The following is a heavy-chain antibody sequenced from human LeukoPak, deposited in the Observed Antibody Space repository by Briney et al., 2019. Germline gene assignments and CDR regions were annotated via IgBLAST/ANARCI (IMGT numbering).Heavy chain of an antibody. CDR1: GFTFSSYG. D-gene: IGHD3-3*01. CDR3: AIFFFKRKTAYGMDV. V-gene: IGHV3-30*03. CDR2: RTYDGGNK. Sequence: GGSLRLSCAASGFTFSSYGMHWVRQAPGKGLEWVAVRTYDGGNKYHADSVKGRFTISRDNSKNTLYLQMNSLRAEDTAVYYCAIFFFKRKTAYGMDVWGQGTTVTVSS. J-gene: IGHJ6*02.